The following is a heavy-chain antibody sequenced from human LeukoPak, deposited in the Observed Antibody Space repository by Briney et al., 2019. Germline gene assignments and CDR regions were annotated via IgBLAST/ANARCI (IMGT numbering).Heavy chain of an antibody. Sequence: PGGSLRLSCAASGFTFSSYEMNWVRQAPGKGLEWVAVIGYDGSNKYYADSVKGRFTISRDNSKNTLYLQMNSLRTEDTAVYFCAKEIYYDSSAFFDYWGQGTLVTVSA. V-gene: IGHV3-30*18. CDR3: AKEIYYDSSAFFDY. CDR2: IGYDGSNK. CDR1: GFTFSSYE. J-gene: IGHJ4*02. D-gene: IGHD3-22*01.